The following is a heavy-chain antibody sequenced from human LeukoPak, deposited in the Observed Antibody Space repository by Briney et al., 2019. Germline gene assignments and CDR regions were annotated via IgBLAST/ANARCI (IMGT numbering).Heavy chain of an antibody. CDR2: ISGSGGST. V-gene: IGHV3-23*01. CDR1: GFTFSSYA. J-gene: IGHJ6*02. Sequence: PGGPLRLSCAASGFTFSSYAMSWVRQAPGKGLEWVSGISGSGGSTYYADSVKGRLTISRDNSKITLYLQMNSLTVEDTAVYYCAKEDSGTYPPVYYYYGMDVWGQGTTVTVSS. CDR3: AKEDSGTYPPVYYYYGMDV. D-gene: IGHD1-26*01.